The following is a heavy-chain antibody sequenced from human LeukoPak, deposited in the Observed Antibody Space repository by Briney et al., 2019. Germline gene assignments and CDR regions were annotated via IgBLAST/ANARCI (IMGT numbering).Heavy chain of an antibody. V-gene: IGHV5-51*01. D-gene: IGHD1-1*01. CDR2: IYPGDSET. CDR3: ARQTSPAYSYYGMDV. Sequence: GESLKISCKGSGYTFTSYWIGWVRPMPGKGLEWVGIIYPGDSETRYSPSFQGQVTISADKSITTAYLQWSSLKASDTAMYYCARQTSPAYSYYGMDVWGQGTTVTVSS. J-gene: IGHJ6*02. CDR1: GYTFTSYW.